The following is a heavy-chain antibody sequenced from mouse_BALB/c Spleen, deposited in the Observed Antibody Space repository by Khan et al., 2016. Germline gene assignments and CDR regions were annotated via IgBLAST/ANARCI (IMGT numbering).Heavy chain of an antibody. CDR2: ITYSGNT. CDR3: ARSPYYHGSDLNWYFDV. J-gene: IGHJ1*01. CDR1: GYSITSDYA. V-gene: IGHV3-2*02. D-gene: IGHD1-1*01. Sequence: EVQLQESGPGLVKPSQSLSLTCTVTGYSITSDYAWNWIRQFPGNKLEWMGYITYSGNTVYNPSLKSRISITRDTSKNQFFLQLNSVNTEDTATYYCARSPYYHGSDLNWYFDVWAAGTTVTVSS.